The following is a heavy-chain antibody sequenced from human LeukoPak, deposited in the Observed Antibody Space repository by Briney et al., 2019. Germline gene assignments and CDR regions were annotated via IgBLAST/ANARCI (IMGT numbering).Heavy chain of an antibody. V-gene: IGHV4-59*01. D-gene: IGHD3-3*01. CDR1: GGSFSGYY. CDR2: IYYSGST. CDR3: ARSASYYDFWSGYPTYYYYYGMDV. J-gene: IGHJ6*02. Sequence: SETLSLTCAVYGGSFSGYYWSWIRQPPGKGLEWIGYIYYSGSTNYNPSLKSRVTISVDTSKNQFSLKLSSVTAADTAVYYCARSASYYDFWSGYPTYYYYYGMDVWGQGTTVTVSS.